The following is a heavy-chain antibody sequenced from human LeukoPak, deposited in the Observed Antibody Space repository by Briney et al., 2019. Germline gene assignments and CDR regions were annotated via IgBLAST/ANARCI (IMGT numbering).Heavy chain of an antibody. J-gene: IGHJ4*02. CDR1: GFTLTNAW. D-gene: IGHD6-19*01. CDR2: IKTKSDGGTT. V-gene: IGHV3-15*01. Sequence: PGGSLRLSCAVSGFTLTNAWMSWVRQAPGKGLEWVGRIKTKSDGGTTDYAAPVKGRFTISRDDSKNTLYLQMNSLKTEDTAVYYCTTVGGSGWDYFDYWGQGSLVTVSS. CDR3: TTVGGSGWDYFDY.